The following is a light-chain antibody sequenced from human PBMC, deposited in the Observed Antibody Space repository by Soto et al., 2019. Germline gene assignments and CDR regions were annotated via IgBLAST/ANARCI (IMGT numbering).Light chain of an antibody. J-gene: IGKJ2*01. Sequence: DIQMTQSPSTLSASVGDRVTITCRASQSIITWLVWYQQKPGKAPKVLIYDASSLQSGVPSRFSGHGSGTDFTLNISSLQPDDSAIYYCQQYKTYTTFGQGTKLEIK. CDR3: QQYKTYTT. CDR2: DAS. V-gene: IGKV1-5*01. CDR1: QSIITW.